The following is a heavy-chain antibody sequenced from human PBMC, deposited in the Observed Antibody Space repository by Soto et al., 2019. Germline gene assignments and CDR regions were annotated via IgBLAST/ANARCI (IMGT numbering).Heavy chain of an antibody. CDR3: ARDQAPSTLYYDYYYMDV. Sequence: QVQLVQSGAEVKKPGASVTVSCKASGYTFTSYYIHWVRQAPGQGLEWMGIINPSGGSTSYAQKFQGRVTMTRDTSTSKVYMEVSGLRSEDTAVYYCARDQAPSTLYYDYYYMDVWGKGTTVTVSS. J-gene: IGHJ6*03. CDR1: GYTFTSYY. V-gene: IGHV1-46*03. CDR2: INPSGGST.